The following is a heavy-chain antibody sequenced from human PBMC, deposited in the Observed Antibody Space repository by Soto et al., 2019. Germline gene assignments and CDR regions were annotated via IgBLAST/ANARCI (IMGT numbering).Heavy chain of an antibody. Sequence: GGSLRLSCAASGFSFSNFWMNWVRQAPGKGPEWVANIKQDGGEKYYVDSVKGRFTISRDNAKNSLYLQMNSLRAEDTAVYYCAREGDSSGWYNWFDPWGQGTLVTVSS. CDR3: AREGDSSGWYNWFDP. CDR1: GFSFSNFW. CDR2: IKQDGGEK. D-gene: IGHD3-22*01. J-gene: IGHJ5*02. V-gene: IGHV3-7*01.